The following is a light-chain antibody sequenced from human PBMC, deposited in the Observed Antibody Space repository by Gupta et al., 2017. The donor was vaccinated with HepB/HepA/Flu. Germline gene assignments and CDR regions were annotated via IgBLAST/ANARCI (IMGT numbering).Light chain of an antibody. CDR2: QDS. CDR1: KLGDKY. V-gene: IGLV3-1*01. J-gene: IGLJ2*01. Sequence: SYELTQPPSVSVSPGQTASITCSGDKLGDKYACWYQQKPGQSPVLVIYQDSKRPSGIPERFSGSNSGNTATLTISGTQAMDEAYYYCQAWDSSNLVFGGGTKLTVL. CDR3: QAWDSSNLV.